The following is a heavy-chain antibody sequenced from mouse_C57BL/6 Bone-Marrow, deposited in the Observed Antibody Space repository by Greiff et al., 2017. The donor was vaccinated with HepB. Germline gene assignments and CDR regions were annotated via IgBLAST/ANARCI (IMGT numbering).Heavy chain of an antibody. V-gene: IGHV1-55*01. CDR1: GSTLPSYW. D-gene: IGHD2-5*01. CDR2: IYPGSGST. CDR3: ARTYYSNSYAMDY. Sequence: QVQLQQPGAELVKPGASVRMSCKASGSTLPSYWITGVKQRPGQGLEWIGDIYPGSGSTNYNEKFKSKATLTVDTSSSTAYMQLSSLTSEDSAVYYCARTYYSNSYAMDYWGQGTSVTVSS. J-gene: IGHJ4*01.